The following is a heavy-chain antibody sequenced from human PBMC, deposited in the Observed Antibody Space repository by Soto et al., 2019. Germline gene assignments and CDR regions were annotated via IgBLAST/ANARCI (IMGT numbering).Heavy chain of an antibody. CDR1: GFTVSSNY. V-gene: IGHV3-53*04. CDR3: ARAGYDPPPGAFDI. J-gene: IGHJ3*02. CDR2: IYSGGRT. Sequence: EVQLVESGGGLVQPGGSLRLSCAASGFTVSSNYMSWVRQAPGKGLEWVSVIYSGGRTYYADSVKGRFTISRHNSKNTLYLQMNSLRAEDTAVYYCARAGYDPPPGAFDIWGQGTMVTVSS. D-gene: IGHD5-12*01.